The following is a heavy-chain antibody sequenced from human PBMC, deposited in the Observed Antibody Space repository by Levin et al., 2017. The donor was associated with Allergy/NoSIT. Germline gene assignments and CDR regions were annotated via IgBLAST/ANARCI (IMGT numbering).Heavy chain of an antibody. CDR2: INWNRDKI. Sequence: GGSLRLSCAASGFTFGDYAMHWVRQAPGKGLEWVSGINWNRDKIGYADSVRARFTISRDNAKNSLYLQMNSLGPEDTALYYCAKGLNWGSPNTLDYWGQGTLDTVSS. V-gene: IGHV3-9*01. D-gene: IGHD7-27*01. CDR3: AKGLNWGSPNTLDY. J-gene: IGHJ4*02. CDR1: GFTFGDYA.